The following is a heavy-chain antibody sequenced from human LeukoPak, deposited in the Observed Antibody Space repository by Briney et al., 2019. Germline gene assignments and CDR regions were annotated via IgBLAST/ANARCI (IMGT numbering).Heavy chain of an antibody. CDR3: ARASAVAGTRDY. J-gene: IGHJ4*02. D-gene: IGHD6-19*01. CDR1: GFSFSSYW. V-gene: IGHV3-7*01. Sequence: GGSLRLSCTAPGFSFSSYWMSWVRQAPGKGLEWVANIKQDGSDKYYVDSVKGRFTISRDNAKNSLYLQMNSLRAEDSALYYCARASAVAGTRDYWGQGTLVTVSS. CDR2: IKQDGSDK.